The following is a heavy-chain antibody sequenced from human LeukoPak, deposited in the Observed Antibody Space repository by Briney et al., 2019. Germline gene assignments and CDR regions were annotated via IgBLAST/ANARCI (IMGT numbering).Heavy chain of an antibody. V-gene: IGHV3-21*01. D-gene: IGHD5-24*01. Sequence: GGSLRLSCAASGFTFSSYSMNWVRQAPGKGLEWVSSISSSSSYIYYADSVKGRFTVSRDNAKNSLYLQMNSLRAEDTAVYYCARDNRDGYNFYYWGQGTLVTVSS. CDR3: ARDNRDGYNFYY. CDR2: ISSSSSYI. CDR1: GFTFSSYS. J-gene: IGHJ4*02.